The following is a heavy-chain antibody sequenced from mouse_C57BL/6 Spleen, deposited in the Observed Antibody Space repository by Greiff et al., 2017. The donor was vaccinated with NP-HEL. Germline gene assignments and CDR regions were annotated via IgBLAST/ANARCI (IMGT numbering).Heavy chain of an antibody. CDR3: ARFYGYDGRYFDY. D-gene: IGHD2-2*01. J-gene: IGHJ2*01. CDR2: IDPSDSET. Sequence: QVQLQQSGAELVRPGSSVKLSCKASGYTFTSYWMHWVKQRPIQGLEWIGNIDPSDSETHYNQKFKDKATLTVDKSSSTAYMQLSSLTSEDSAVYYCARFYGYDGRYFDYWGQGTTLTVSS. CDR1: GYTFTSYW. V-gene: IGHV1-52*01.